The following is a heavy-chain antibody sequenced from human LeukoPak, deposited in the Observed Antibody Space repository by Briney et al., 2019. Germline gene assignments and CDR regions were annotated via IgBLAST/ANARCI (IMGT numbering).Heavy chain of an antibody. J-gene: IGHJ6*02. CDR1: GGSISNYY. D-gene: IGHD3-3*01. CDR3: ARHIPVIWSSGYYYGMDV. Sequence: SETLSLTCTVSGGSISNYYWSWIRQPPGKGLEWIGYISYSGSTNYNPSLRSRVAMSEDTSRNQFSLRLNSVTAADTAVYYCARHIPVIWSSGYYYGMDVWGQGTTVTVSS. CDR2: ISYSGST. V-gene: IGHV4-59*08.